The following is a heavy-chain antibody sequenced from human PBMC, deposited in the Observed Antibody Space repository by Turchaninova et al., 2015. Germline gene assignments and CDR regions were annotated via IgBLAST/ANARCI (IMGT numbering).Heavy chain of an antibody. D-gene: IGHD1-26*01. V-gene: IGHV4-38-2*01. Sequence: QVQLQESGPGLVKPSGTLSLTCAVSGYSISSGYYWGWIRQPPGKGLVWVGRMYHSGGSTYYNPSLTRRVTLLIDTYKNHLSLRLTSVTAADTAVYYCARLSWDLDGTDYWGQGTLVTVSS. CDR1: GYSISSGYY. CDR2: MYHSGGST. CDR3: ARLSWDLDGTDY. J-gene: IGHJ4*02.